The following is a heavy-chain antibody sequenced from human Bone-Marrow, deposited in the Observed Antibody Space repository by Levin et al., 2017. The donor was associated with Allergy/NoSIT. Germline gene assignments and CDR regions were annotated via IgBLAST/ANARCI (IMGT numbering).Heavy chain of an antibody. CDR1: GFTFSSYA. Sequence: GGSLRLSCAASGFTFSSYAMHWVRQAPGKGLEWVAVISYDGSNKYYADSVKGRFTISRDNSKNTLYLQMNSLRAEDTAVYYCARVTYYYDSSGYFDAFDIWGQGTMVTVSS. V-gene: IGHV3-30*04. J-gene: IGHJ3*02. CDR3: ARVTYYYDSSGYFDAFDI. CDR2: ISYDGSNK. D-gene: IGHD3-22*01.